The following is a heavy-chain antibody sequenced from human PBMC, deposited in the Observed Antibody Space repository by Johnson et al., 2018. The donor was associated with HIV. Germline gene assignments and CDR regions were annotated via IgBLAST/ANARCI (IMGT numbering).Heavy chain of an antibody. V-gene: IGHV3-30*18. CDR2: ISYEGSNN. J-gene: IGHJ3*02. D-gene: IGHD2/OR15-2a*01. CDR1: GFTFSSYG. CDR3: AKAIGDAFDI. Sequence: VQLVESGGDLVQPGRSLTLSCPASGFTFSSYGMHWVRQAPGNGLDCLADISYEGSNNYYSDSLMGRFTISRDNSKNTLYLQMNSLRAEDTAVYYCAKAIGDAFDIWCQGTMVTVSS.